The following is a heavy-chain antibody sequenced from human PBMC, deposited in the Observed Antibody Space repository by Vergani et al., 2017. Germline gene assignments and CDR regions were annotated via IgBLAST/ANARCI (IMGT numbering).Heavy chain of an antibody. D-gene: IGHD2-15*01. V-gene: IGHV3-30*02. CDR3: ARDSDNCSGGSCYFDY. CDR1: GFTFSSYG. CDR2: IRYDGSNK. Sequence: QVQLVESGGGVVQPGRSLRLSCAASGFTFSSYGMHWVRQAPGKGLEWVAFIRYDGSNKYYADSVKGRFTISRDNSKNTLYLQMNSLRAEDTAVYYCARDSDNCSGGSCYFDYWGQGTLVTVSS. J-gene: IGHJ4*02.